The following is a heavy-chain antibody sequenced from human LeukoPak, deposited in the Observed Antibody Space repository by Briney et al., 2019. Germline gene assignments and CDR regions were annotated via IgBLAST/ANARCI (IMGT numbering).Heavy chain of an antibody. CDR3: AKGITAADTGLDY. CDR2: INSDGSST. CDR1: GFTFSSYW. Sequence: GGSLRLSCAASGFTFSSYWMHWVRQAPGKGLVWVSRINSDGSSTSYADSVKGRFTISRDNSKNTLYLQMNSLRAEDTALYYCAKGITAADTGLDYWGQGTLVTVSS. V-gene: IGHV3-74*01. D-gene: IGHD6-13*01. J-gene: IGHJ4*02.